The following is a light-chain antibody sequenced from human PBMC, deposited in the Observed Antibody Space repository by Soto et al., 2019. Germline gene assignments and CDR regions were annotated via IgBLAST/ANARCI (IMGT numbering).Light chain of an antibody. CDR2: EVT. Sequence: QAAVTQPSSGSGSLGQSVAISCTWTSSGIGRYEFVSWYQHHPGKAPKLIISEVTERPSGVPDRFSGSKSGNTASLTVSGLQADDEADYFCCSYAGTKYYVFGTGTKVTVL. CDR1: SSGIGRYEF. J-gene: IGLJ1*01. CDR3: CSYAGTKYYV. V-gene: IGLV2-8*01.